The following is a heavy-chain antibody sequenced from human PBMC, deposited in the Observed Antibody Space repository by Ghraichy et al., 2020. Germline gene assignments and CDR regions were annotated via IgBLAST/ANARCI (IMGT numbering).Heavy chain of an antibody. J-gene: IGHJ4*02. CDR3: AKEVAAAGRDPRYFDY. V-gene: IGHV3-23*01. CDR1: GFTFSSYA. Sequence: GGSLRLSCAASGFTFSSYAMSWVRQAPGKGLEWVSAISGSGGSTYYADSVKCRFTISRDNSKNTLYLQMNSLRAEDTAVYYCAKEVAAAGRDPRYFDYWGQGTLVTVSS. CDR2: ISGSGGST. D-gene: IGHD6-13*01.